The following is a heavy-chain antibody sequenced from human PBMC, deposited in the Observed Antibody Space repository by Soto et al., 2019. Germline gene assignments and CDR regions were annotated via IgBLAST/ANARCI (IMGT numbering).Heavy chain of an antibody. CDR3: ARVSWSTTHGAFDI. D-gene: IGHD3-10*01. CDR1: GFTFSSYS. Sequence: EVQLVESGGGLVKPGGSLRLSCAASGFTFSSYSMNWVRQAPGKGLEWVSSISSSSSYIYYADSVKGRFTISRDNAKNSLYLQMNSLRAEDTAVYYCARVSWSTTHGAFDIWGQGTMVTVSS. V-gene: IGHV3-21*01. J-gene: IGHJ3*02. CDR2: ISSSSSYI.